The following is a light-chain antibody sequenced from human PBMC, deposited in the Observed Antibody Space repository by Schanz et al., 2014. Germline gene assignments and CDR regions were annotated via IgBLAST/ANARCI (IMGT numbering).Light chain of an antibody. V-gene: IGKV1-17*03. CDR3: QQFYSPPFT. CDR2: VAS. J-gene: IGKJ3*01. Sequence: DIQMTQSPSAMSTSVGDRVTITCRARQGIGNSLAWFQQKPGKVPKRLIYVASSLQSGVPSRFSGSGSGTEFTLTISSLQPDDFATYYCQQFYSPPFTFGPGTKLDIK. CDR1: QGIGNS.